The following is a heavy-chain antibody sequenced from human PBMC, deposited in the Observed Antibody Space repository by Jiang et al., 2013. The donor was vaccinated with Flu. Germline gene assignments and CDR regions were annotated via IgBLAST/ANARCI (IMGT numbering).Heavy chain of an antibody. V-gene: IGHV1-8*01. D-gene: IGHD3-10*01. J-gene: IGHJ6*02. Sequence: SGAEVKNPGASVKVSCKASGYTFSSYDISWVRQATGQGLEWMGWMDPKSGSTGYAQNFKGRVAMTSDMSKSTVYLEVSSLRSEDTAVYYCARGPVGYAPYYYGTEVWGQGTTVTV. CDR1: GYTFSSYD. CDR3: ARGPVGYAPYYYGTEV. CDR2: MDPKSGST.